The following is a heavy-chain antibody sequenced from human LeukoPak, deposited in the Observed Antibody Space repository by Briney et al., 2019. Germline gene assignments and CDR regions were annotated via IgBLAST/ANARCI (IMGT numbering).Heavy chain of an antibody. CDR2: IIPIFGTA. D-gene: IGHD6-19*01. CDR3: AEAVYSSGWYYFDY. V-gene: IGHV1-69*13. CDR1: GGTFSSYA. Sequence: SVKVSCKASGGTFSSYAISWVRQAPGQGLERIGRIIPIFGTANYAQKFQGRVTITSDESTSTAYMELSSLRSEDTAVYYFAEAVYSSGWYYFDYWGQGTLVTVSS. J-gene: IGHJ4*02.